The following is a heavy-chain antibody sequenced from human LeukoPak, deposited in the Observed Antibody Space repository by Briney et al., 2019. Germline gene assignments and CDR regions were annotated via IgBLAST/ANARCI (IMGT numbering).Heavy chain of an antibody. D-gene: IGHD1-1*01. J-gene: IGHJ4*02. Sequence: GGSQRLSCAASGFTFSSYSMNWVRQAPGMGLEWVSSITFSSTYIYYADSVKGRFTISRDNAKNSLYLQMNSLRAEDTAVYYCARDSTTFDFWGQGTLVIVSS. CDR1: GFTFSSYS. CDR3: ARDSTTFDF. CDR2: ITFSSTYI. V-gene: IGHV3-21*01.